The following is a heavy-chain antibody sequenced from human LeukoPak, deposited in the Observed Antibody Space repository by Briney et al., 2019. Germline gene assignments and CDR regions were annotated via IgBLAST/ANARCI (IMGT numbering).Heavy chain of an antibody. CDR2: IIPILDIV. CDR1: GGTFSSYT. Sequence: SVKVSCKASGGTFSSYTISWVRQAPGQGLEWMGRIIPILDIVNYAQKFQGRVTITADKSTSTVYMELSSLRSEDTAVYYCAREGTTVSPNFDYWGQGTLVTVSS. J-gene: IGHJ4*02. V-gene: IGHV1-69*04. CDR3: AREGTTVSPNFDY. D-gene: IGHD4-17*01.